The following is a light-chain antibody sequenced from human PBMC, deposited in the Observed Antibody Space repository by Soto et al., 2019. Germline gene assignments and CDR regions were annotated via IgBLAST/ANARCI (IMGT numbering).Light chain of an antibody. CDR3: QQRTRWPMT. CDR2: DGS. J-gene: IGKJ5*01. Sequence: SVLTHSPAALSVSHGERVTLSCRASQNLHSFLNWYQQRPGQAPRPLIYDGSKRAAGVPDRISGDGSGTDYTLTISSLEPEDFAVYYCQQRTRWPMTFGQGTRLEIK. CDR1: QNLHSF. V-gene: IGKV3-11*01.